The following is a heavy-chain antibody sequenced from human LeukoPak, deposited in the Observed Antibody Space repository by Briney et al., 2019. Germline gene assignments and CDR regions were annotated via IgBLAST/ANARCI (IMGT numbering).Heavy chain of an antibody. CDR3: TTTFIGN. J-gene: IGHJ4*02. CDR2: IKSKNDGCTT. D-gene: IGHD2/OR15-2a*01. V-gene: IGHV3-15*01. CDR1: GFNFSNEW. Sequence: GGPLRLSCAACGFNFSNEWMRWVRQAAGKGGEGVGRIKSKNDGCTTEYAAPVKGRFTISRDDSKITLYLQMNSLKTEDTAVYYCTTTFIGNWGQGTLVTVSS.